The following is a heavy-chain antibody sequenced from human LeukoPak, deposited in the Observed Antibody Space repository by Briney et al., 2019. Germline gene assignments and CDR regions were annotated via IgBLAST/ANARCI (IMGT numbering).Heavy chain of an antibody. Sequence: SETLSLTCTVSGGSISSSSYYWGWIRQPPGKGLEWIGSIYYSGSTYYNPSLKSRVTISVDTSKNQFSLKLSSVTAADTAVYYCARDQTQGYGDPEYYFDYWGQGTLVTVSS. D-gene: IGHD4-17*01. CDR3: ARDQTQGYGDPEYYFDY. CDR2: IYYSGST. V-gene: IGHV4-39*07. CDR1: GGSISSSSYY. J-gene: IGHJ4*02.